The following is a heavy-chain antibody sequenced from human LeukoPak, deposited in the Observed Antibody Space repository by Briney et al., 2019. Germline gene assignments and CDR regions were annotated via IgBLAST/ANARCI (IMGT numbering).Heavy chain of an antibody. J-gene: IGHJ4*02. V-gene: IGHV3-53*01. CDR1: GFTVSSNY. Sequence: GGSLRLSCAASGFTVSSNYMSWVRQAPGKGLEWVSVIYSGGNTYYADSVKGRFTISRDNSKNTLYLQMNSLRAEDTAVYYCARDFPPYAVTTPYWGQGTLVTVSS. CDR3: ARDFPPYAVTTPY. D-gene: IGHD4-11*01. CDR2: IYSGGNT.